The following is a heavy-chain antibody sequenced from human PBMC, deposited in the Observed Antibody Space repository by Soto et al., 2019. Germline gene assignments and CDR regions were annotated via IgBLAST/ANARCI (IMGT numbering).Heavy chain of an antibody. CDR1: GYTFTSHG. Sequence: GASVKVSCKTSGYTFTSHGIRWVRQAPGQGLEWMGWISAYNGNTNYAQKLQGRVTMTTDTSTSTAYMELRRLRSEDTAVYYCAISWDVWSGYYFDYRSQGSLVTVSS. CDR3: AISWDVWSGYYFDY. D-gene: IGHD3-3*01. CDR2: ISAYNGNT. J-gene: IGHJ4*02. V-gene: IGHV1-18*01.